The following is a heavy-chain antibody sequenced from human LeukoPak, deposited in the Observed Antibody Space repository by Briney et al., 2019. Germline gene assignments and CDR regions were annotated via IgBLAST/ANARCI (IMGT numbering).Heavy chain of an antibody. Sequence: GGSLRLSCAASGFTFSSYGMHWVRQAPGKGLEWVAFIQYDGSDKYYADSVKGRFTISRDNSKNTLYLQMNSPRPEDTAVYYCAPAPRGHYYFDYWGQGTLVTVTS. CDR3: APAPRGHYYFDY. CDR2: IQYDGSDK. J-gene: IGHJ4*02. V-gene: IGHV3-30*02. CDR1: GFTFSSYG.